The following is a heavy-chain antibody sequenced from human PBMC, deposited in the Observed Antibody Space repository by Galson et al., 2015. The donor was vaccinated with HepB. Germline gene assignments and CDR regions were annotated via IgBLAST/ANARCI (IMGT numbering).Heavy chain of an antibody. J-gene: IGHJ3*02. CDR1: GFTFSSYS. V-gene: IGHV3-48*01. Sequence: SLRLSCAASGFTFSSYSMNWVRQAPGKGLEWVSYISSSSSTIYYADSVKGRFTISRDNAKNSLYLQMNSLRAEDTAVYYCARALKGLRVGTPLWFGEPTPENDAFDIWGQGTMVTVSS. CDR2: ISSSSSTI. CDR3: ARALKGLRVGTPLWFGEPTPENDAFDI. D-gene: IGHD3-10*01.